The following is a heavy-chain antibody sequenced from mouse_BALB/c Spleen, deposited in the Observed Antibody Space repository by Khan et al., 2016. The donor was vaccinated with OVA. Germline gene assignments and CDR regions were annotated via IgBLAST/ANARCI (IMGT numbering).Heavy chain of an antibody. CDR1: GYSIPSNYA. J-gene: IGHJ2*01. CDR2: ISYSDST. D-gene: IGHD1-1*01. Sequence: EVQLQESGPGLVKPSQSLSLTCTVTGYSIPSNYAWNWIRQFPGNKLEWMGYISYSDSTSYNPSLKSRISITRDTSQNQFFLQLNSVTTEDTATYYCARGNYYGYYFDYWGQGTTLTVSS. CDR3: ARGNYYGYYFDY. V-gene: IGHV3-2*02.